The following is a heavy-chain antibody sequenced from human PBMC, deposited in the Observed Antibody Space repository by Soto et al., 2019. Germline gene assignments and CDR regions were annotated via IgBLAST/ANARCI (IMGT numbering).Heavy chain of an antibody. CDR1: GFSLSGYS. J-gene: IGHJ4*02. CDR3: ARDRYDYGDYRPFDY. CDR2: IDLSGTTR. D-gene: IGHD4-17*01. V-gene: IGHV3-23*03. Sequence: SGGALRLSCAASGFSLSGYSMNSVRQAPGRGLEWVAFIDLSGTTRDYRDSVKGRFTISRDNSKNTLYLQMNSLRAEDTAVYYCARDRYDYGDYRPFDYWGQGTLVTVSS.